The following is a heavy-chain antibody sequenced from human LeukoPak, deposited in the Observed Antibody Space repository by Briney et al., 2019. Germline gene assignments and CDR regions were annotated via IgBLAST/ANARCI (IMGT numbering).Heavy chain of an antibody. V-gene: IGHV3-30*02. J-gene: IGHJ4*02. CDR2: IRYDGSNK. Sequence: PGGSLRLSCAASGFTFSSYGMHWVRQAPGKGLEWVAFIRYDGSNKYYADSVKGRFTISRDNSKNTLYLQMNSLRAEDTAVYYCARDYRTAVTTVYWGQGTLVTVSS. CDR3: ARDYRTAVTTVY. D-gene: IGHD4-17*01. CDR1: GFTFSSYG.